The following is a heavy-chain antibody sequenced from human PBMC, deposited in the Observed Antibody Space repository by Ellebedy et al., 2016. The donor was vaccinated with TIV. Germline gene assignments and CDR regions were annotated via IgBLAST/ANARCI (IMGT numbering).Heavy chain of an antibody. D-gene: IGHD1-7*01. J-gene: IGHJ3*02. CDR2: IWHDGNTK. CDR3: ASNPTELLLAFDI. CDR1: GMTISSYG. V-gene: IGHV3-33*01. Sequence: GESLKISCAASGMTISSYGMHWVRQAPGKGLEWVAVIWHDGNTKYYADTVEGRFTISRDKSKNTVYLQMESLRAEDTAVYYCASNPTELLLAFDIWGQGTMVTVSS.